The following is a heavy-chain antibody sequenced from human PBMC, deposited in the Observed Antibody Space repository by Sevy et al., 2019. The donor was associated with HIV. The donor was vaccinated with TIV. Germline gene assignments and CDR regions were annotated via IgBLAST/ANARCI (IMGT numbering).Heavy chain of an antibody. CDR1: GFTFNSYG. Sequence: GGSLRLSCAASGFTFNSYGMHWVRRAPGKGLEWVALLCYDGSNRSYVDSVKGRFTVSRDNSKNTLYLQMNSLRAEDTAVYYCAREGLAVAGIGYYFEYWGQGTLVTVSS. V-gene: IGHV3-33*01. D-gene: IGHD6-19*01. CDR3: AREGLAVAGIGYYFEY. CDR2: LCYDGSNR. J-gene: IGHJ4*02.